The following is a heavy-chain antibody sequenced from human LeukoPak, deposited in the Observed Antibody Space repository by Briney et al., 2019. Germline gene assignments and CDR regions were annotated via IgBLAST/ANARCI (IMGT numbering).Heavy chain of an antibody. D-gene: IGHD3-10*01. CDR1: GFAFSSYD. CDR2: IGTAGDT. Sequence: GGSLRLSCAASGFAFSSYDMHWVRQATGKGLEWASAIGTAGDTYYPGSVKGRFTISRENAKNSLYLQMNSLRAGDTAVYYCARAYRGYYGSGSYYNDAFDIWGQGTMVTVSS. J-gene: IGHJ3*02. CDR3: ARAYRGYYGSGSYYNDAFDI. V-gene: IGHV3-13*04.